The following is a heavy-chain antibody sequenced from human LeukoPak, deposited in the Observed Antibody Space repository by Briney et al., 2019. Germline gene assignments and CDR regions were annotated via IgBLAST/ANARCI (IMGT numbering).Heavy chain of an antibody. CDR1: GGSFSGYY. CDR3: ARGRFPPWFGENMRGYMDV. V-gene: IGHV4-34*01. Sequence: SETLSLTCAVYGGSFSGYYWSWIRQPPGKGLEWIGEINHSGSTNYNPSLKSRVTISVDTSKNQFSLKLSSVTAADTAVYYGARGRFPPWFGENMRGYMDVWGKGTTVTVSS. D-gene: IGHD3-10*01. CDR2: INHSGST. J-gene: IGHJ6*03.